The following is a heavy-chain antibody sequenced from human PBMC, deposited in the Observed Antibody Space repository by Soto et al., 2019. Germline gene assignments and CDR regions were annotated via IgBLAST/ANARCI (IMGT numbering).Heavy chain of an antibody. V-gene: IGHV3-13*01. Sequence: GGSLRLSCAASGFTFSSYDMHWVRQATGKGLEWVSAIGTAGDTYYPGSVKGRFTISRENAKNPLYLQMNSLRAEDTAVYYCARGSLQAHLDFDYWGQGTLVTVSS. CDR1: GFTFSSYD. D-gene: IGHD2-21*01. CDR3: ARGSLQAHLDFDY. CDR2: IGTAGDT. J-gene: IGHJ4*02.